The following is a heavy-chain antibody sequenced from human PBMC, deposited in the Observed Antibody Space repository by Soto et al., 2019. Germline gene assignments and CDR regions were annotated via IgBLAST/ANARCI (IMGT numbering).Heavy chain of an antibody. J-gene: IGHJ4*02. CDR2: ISPMFGAA. CDR1: GGTFNTYV. Sequence: QVQLVQSGAEMKKPGSSVKVSCQSSGGTFNTYVMNWVRQAPGQGPEWMGDISPMFGAANYAPKFQGRVTITADESTGTSYMQXSXLTSEDTALYFCAREVQVHTPAFVYWGQGTLVTVSS. CDR3: AREVQVHTPAFVY. D-gene: IGHD3-10*01. V-gene: IGHV1-69*19.